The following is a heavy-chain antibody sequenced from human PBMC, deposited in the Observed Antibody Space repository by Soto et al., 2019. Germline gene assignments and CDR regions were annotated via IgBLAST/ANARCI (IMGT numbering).Heavy chain of an antibody. CDR1: GFTFTSSA. Sequence: GASVKVSCKASGFTFTSSAMQWVRQARGQRLEWIGWIVVGSGNTNYAQKSQERVTITRDMSTSTAYMELSSLRSEDTAVYYCAAFYGSGSYYKTDAFDIWGQGTMVTVSS. CDR3: AAFYGSGSYYKTDAFDI. J-gene: IGHJ3*02. V-gene: IGHV1-58*02. D-gene: IGHD3-10*01. CDR2: IVVGSGNT.